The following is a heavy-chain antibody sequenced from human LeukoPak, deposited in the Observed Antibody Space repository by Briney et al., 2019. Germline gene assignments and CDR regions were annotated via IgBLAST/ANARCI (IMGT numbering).Heavy chain of an antibody. CDR3: ARDRGYSTFDY. V-gene: IGHV3-7*01. CDR1: GFTFSRYW. CDR2: IKEDGSEK. D-gene: IGHD2-15*01. Sequence: GGSLRLSCAASGFTFSRYWMSWVRQAPGKGLEWVANIKEDGSEKNYVDSVKGRFTISRDNAKNSLYLQMNSLRAEDTAVYYCARDRGYSTFDYWGQGTLVTVSS. J-gene: IGHJ4*02.